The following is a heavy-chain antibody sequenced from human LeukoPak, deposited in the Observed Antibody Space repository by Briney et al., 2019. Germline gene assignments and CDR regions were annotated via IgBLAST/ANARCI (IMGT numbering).Heavy chain of an antibody. V-gene: IGHV4-59*08. D-gene: IGHD3-22*01. J-gene: IGHJ4*02. CDR1: GGSISSYY. CDR2: IYYSGST. CDR3: ARLHEYYYDSSGYGWYFDY. Sequence: SETLSLTCTVSGGSISSYYWSWIRQPPGKGLEWIGYIYYSGSTNYNPSLKSRVTISVDTSKNQFSLKLSSVTAADTTVYYCARLHEYYYDSSGYGWYFDYWGQGTLVTVSS.